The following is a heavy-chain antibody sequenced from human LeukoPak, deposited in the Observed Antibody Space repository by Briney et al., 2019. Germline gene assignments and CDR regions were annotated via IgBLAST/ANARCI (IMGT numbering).Heavy chain of an antibody. J-gene: IGHJ4*02. CDR3: ARAPITMVRGVFSVAFGY. Sequence: SVKVPCKASGGTFSSYAISWVRQAPGQGLEWMGRIIPILGIANYAQKFQGRVTITADKSTSTAYMELSSLRSEDTAVYYCARAPITMVRGVFSVAFGYWGQGTLVTVSS. CDR2: IIPILGIA. D-gene: IGHD3-10*01. V-gene: IGHV1-69*04. CDR1: GGTFSSYA.